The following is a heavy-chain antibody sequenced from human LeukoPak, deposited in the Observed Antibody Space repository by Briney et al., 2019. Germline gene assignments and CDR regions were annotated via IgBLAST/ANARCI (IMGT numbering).Heavy chain of an antibody. Sequence: PGGSLRLSCAASGFTFSSYEMNRVRQAPGKGLEWVSYISSSGSTIYYADSVKGRFTISRDNAKNSLYLQMNSLRAEDTAVYYCAELTMIGGVWGKGTTVTISS. CDR3: AELTMIGGV. CDR1: GFTFSSYE. D-gene: IGHD3-10*02. CDR2: ISSSGSTI. J-gene: IGHJ6*04. V-gene: IGHV3-48*03.